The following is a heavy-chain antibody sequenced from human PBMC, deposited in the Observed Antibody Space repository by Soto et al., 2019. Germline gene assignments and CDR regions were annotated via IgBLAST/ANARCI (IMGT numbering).Heavy chain of an antibody. CDR3: ARRASSSTQAHFDL. J-gene: IGHJ2*01. CDR2: INPNSGGT. CDR1: GYTFTGYY. V-gene: IGHV1-2*04. Sequence: QVQLVQSGAEVKKPGASVKVSCKASGYTFTGYYMHWVRQAPGQGLEWMGWINPNSGGTNYAQKFQGWVTRTRDTSISTAYMELSRLRSDDTAVYYCARRASSSTQAHFDLWGRGTLVTVSS. D-gene: IGHD6-6*01.